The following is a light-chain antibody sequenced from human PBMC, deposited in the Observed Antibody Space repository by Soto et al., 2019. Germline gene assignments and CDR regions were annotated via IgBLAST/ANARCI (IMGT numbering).Light chain of an antibody. CDR3: QQYNNWPRGT. CDR2: GAS. J-gene: IGKJ1*01. Sequence: EVVMTQSPATLSVSPGESATLSCRASQSISSSNLAWYQQKPGQAPRLLIYGASTRATGIPARFSGSGSGTEFTLTISSLQSEDFAVYYCQQYNNWPRGTFGQGTKVDIK. V-gene: IGKV3-15*01. CDR1: QSISSSN.